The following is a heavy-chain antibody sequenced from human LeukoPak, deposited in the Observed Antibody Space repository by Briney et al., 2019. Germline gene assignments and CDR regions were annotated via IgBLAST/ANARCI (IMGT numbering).Heavy chain of an antibody. D-gene: IGHD6-13*01. CDR3: ARDYSSSWYFDP. Sequence: ASVKVSCKASGGTFSSYAISWVRQAPGQGLEWMGGIIPIFGTANYAQKFQGRATITADKSTSTAYMEPSSLRSEDTAVYYCARDYSSSWYFDPWGQGTLVTVSS. V-gene: IGHV1-69*06. CDR2: IIPIFGTA. J-gene: IGHJ4*02. CDR1: GGTFSSYA.